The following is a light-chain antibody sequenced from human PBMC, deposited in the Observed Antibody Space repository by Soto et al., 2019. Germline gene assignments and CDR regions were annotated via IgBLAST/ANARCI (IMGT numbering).Light chain of an antibody. Sequence: QSALTQPASVSGSPGQSITISCTGTSSDVGSYNFVSWYQQHPGKAPKLMVYEVGNRPSGVSNRFSGSKSGNTASLTISGLQAEDDADYFCCSHAGDNTYVFGTGTKVTVL. V-gene: IGLV2-14*01. J-gene: IGLJ1*01. CDR1: SSDVGSYNF. CDR2: EVG. CDR3: CSHAGDNTYV.